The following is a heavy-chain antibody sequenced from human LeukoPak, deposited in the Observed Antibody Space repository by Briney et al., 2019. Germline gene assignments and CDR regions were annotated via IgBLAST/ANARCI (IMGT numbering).Heavy chain of an antibody. CDR1: GFSLSTSGVG. CDR2: IYWDDDK. CDR3: AHSSTYYYDSSGYGDY. J-gene: IGHJ4*02. Sequence: SGPTLVNPTQPLTLTCTFSGFSLSTSGVGVSWIRQPPGKALEWLALIYWDDDKRYSPSLKSRLTITKDTSKTQVVLTMTNMDPVDTATYYCAHSSTYYYDSSGYGDYWGQGTLVTVSS. V-gene: IGHV2-5*02. D-gene: IGHD3-22*01.